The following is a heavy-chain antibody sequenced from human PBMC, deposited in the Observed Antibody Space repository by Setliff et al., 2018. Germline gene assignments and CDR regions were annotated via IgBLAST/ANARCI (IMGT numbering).Heavy chain of an antibody. J-gene: IGHJ3*02. V-gene: IGHV5-51*01. D-gene: IGHD1-26*01. CDR1: GYRFTTYW. CDR3: ARVGPLTDDAFDI. Sequence: PGESLKISCKGSGYRFTTYWIGWVRQMPGKGLEWMGIVFSGDSDTRYSPSFQGQVTMSADKSITTAYLQWSSLKASDTAMYYCARVGPLTDDAFDIWGQGTMVTVSS. CDR2: VFSGDSDT.